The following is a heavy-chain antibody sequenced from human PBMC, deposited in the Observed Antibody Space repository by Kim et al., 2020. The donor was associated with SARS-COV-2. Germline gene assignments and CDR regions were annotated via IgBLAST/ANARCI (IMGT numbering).Heavy chain of an antibody. CDR3: ARAIRPLYGSGSYLDY. V-gene: IGHV4-34*01. Sequence: SETLSLTCAVYGGSFSGYYWSWIRQPPGKGLEWIGEINHSGSTNYNPSLKSRVTISVDTSKNQFSLKLSSVTAADTAVYYCARAIRPLYGSGSYLDYWGQGTLVTVSS. CDR2: INHSGST. J-gene: IGHJ4*02. D-gene: IGHD3-10*01. CDR1: GGSFSGYY.